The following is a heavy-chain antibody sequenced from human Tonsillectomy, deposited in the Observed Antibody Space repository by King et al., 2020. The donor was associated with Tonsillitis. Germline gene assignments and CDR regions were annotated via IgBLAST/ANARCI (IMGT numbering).Heavy chain of an antibody. D-gene: IGHD3-22*01. CDR3: ARPIYYDSSGYYYGGYFQQ. V-gene: IGHV3-64*01. CDR2: INSNGGSP. J-gene: IGHJ1*01. Sequence: VQLVESGGSLVQPGGSLRLSCAASGFTFSSYAMHWVRQAPGKGLEYVSAINSNGGSPYYANSVKGRFTISRDNSQNTLYLQMGSLRAEDMAVYYCARPIYYDSSGYYYGGYFQQWGQGTLVTVSA. CDR1: GFTFSSYA.